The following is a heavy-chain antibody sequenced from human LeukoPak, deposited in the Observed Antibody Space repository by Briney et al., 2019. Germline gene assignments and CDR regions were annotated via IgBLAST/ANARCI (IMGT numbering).Heavy chain of an antibody. V-gene: IGHV3-23*01. Sequence: GGSLRLSCAASGFTFSSYAMSWVRQAPGKGLEWVSAISGSGGSTYYADTVKGRFTNSSENSKNTLFLRMNSLRAEDMAVYSCAKVRMAGSWRYSRDAFDIWGQGTMVTVSS. D-gene: IGHD6-19*01. CDR3: AKVRMAGSWRYSRDAFDI. CDR1: GFTFSSYA. J-gene: IGHJ3*02. CDR2: ISGSGGST.